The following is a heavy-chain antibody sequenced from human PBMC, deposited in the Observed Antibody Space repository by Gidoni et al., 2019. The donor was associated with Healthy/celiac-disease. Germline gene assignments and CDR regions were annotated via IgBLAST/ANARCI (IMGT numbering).Heavy chain of an antibody. V-gene: IGHV3-33*01. CDR1: GFPFRSYG. CDR3: ARGWLPITIFGVVPYYYYYGMDV. Sequence: QVPLVESGGGVVQPGRSLRPSCAASGFPFRSYGPHRVRQAPRKGLVWVAVIWYDGSNKYSSDSVKGRFTISRDNSKNTLYLKMNSLRAEDTAVYYCARGWLPITIFGVVPYYYYYGMDVWGQGTTVTVSS. D-gene: IGHD3-3*01. CDR2: IWYDGSNK. J-gene: IGHJ6*02.